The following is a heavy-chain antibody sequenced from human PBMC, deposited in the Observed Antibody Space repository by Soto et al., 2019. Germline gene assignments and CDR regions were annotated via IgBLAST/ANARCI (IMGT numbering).Heavy chain of an antibody. CDR2: ISGSGGST. CDR3: AKDGPAPPRIAVAGTEVSY. CDR1: GFTFSSYA. Sequence: GGSLRLSCAASGFTFSSYAMSWVRQAPGKGLEWVSAISGSGGSTYYADSVKGRFTISRDNSKNTLYLQMNSLRAEDTAVYYCAKDGPAPPRIAVAGTEVSYWGQGTLVTVSS. J-gene: IGHJ4*02. V-gene: IGHV3-23*01. D-gene: IGHD6-19*01.